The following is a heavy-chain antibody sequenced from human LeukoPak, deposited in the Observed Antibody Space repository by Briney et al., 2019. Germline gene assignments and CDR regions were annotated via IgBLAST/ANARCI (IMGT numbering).Heavy chain of an antibody. CDR1: GGSISSYY. V-gene: IGHV4-4*07. J-gene: IGHJ6*03. CDR3: ARDQGRTPYCSTTSCYYYYYMDV. Sequence: SSETLSLTCTVSGGSISSYYWSWIRQPAGKGLEWIGRIYTRGSINYNPSLKSRVTMSVDTSTNQFSLKLSSVTAADTAVYYCARDQGRTPYCSTTSCYYYYYMDVGGKGTTVTVSS. D-gene: IGHD2-2*01. CDR2: IYTRGSI.